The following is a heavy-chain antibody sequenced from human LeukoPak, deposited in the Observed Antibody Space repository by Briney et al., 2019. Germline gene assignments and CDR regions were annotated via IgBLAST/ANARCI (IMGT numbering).Heavy chain of an antibody. V-gene: IGHV3-53*01. CDR2: IYSGGST. Sequence: GGSLRLSCAASGFTLSSYYMSWVRQAPGKGLEWVSVIYSGGSTYYAESVKGRFTISRDNSKNTLYLQVNSLRAEDTAVYYCARGRDYFDNWGQGTLVSVSS. CDR1: GFTLSSYY. J-gene: IGHJ4*02. D-gene: IGHD5-24*01. CDR3: ARGRDYFDN.